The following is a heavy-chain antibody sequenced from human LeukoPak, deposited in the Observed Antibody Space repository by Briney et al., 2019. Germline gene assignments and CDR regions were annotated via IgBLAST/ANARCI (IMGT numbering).Heavy chain of an antibody. D-gene: IGHD1-26*01. CDR3: ARLLPSDY. Sequence: GGSLRLSCAASGFTFSSYAMHWVRQAPGKGLEWVAVISYDGSNKYYADSVKGRFTISRDNSKNTLYLQMNSLRAEDTAVYYCARLLPSDYWGQGTLVTVSS. J-gene: IGHJ4*02. CDR1: GFTFSSYA. V-gene: IGHV3-30-3*01. CDR2: ISYDGSNK.